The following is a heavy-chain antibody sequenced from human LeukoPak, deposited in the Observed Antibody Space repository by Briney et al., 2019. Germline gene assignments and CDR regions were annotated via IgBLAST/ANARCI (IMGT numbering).Heavy chain of an antibody. V-gene: IGHV6-1*01. CDR2: TYYRSKWYD. CDR3: ARGRSGYLDS. D-gene: IGHD3-22*01. CDR1: GDSVSSYSAA. Sequence: SQTLSLTCAISGDSVSSYSAAWNCIRQSPSRGLEWLGRTYYRSKWYDAYAESVKSRVTIKPDTSRNQFSLQLDSVTPEDTAVYYCARGRSGYLDSWGQGTLVTVSS. J-gene: IGHJ4*02.